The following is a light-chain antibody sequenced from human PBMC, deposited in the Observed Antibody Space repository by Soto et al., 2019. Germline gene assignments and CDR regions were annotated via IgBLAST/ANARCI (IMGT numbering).Light chain of an antibody. CDR2: GAS. CDR3: QQYGSSGT. CDR1: QSAGNF. V-gene: IGKV3-20*01. J-gene: IGKJ1*01. Sequence: ELVLTQSPATLSVSPGETASLSCRASQSAGNFLAWYQQKPGQAPRLLIYGASNRATGIPDRFSGSGSGTDFTLAISRLEPEDFAVYYCQQYGSSGTFGQGTKVDIK.